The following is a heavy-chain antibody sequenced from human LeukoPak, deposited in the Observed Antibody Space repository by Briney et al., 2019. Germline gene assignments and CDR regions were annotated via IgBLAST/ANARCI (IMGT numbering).Heavy chain of an antibody. Sequence: GGSLRLSCAASGFNFKEYDMNWVRQAPGKGLEWVSAISGSGGKTYYADSVKGRFTISRDNSRNTLYLQMNSLRAGDTAIYYCAKETARPAGVFDYWGQGTLVTVSS. CDR2: ISGSGGKT. CDR3: AKETARPAGVFDY. CDR1: GFNFKEYD. J-gene: IGHJ4*02. D-gene: IGHD1-14*01. V-gene: IGHV3-23*01.